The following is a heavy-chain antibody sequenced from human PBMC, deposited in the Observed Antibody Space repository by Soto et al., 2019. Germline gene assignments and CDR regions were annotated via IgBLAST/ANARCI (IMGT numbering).Heavy chain of an antibody. D-gene: IGHD3-22*01. CDR1: GFTFSSYA. CDR3: ARDRTVVVKARYYYGMDV. J-gene: IGHJ6*02. CDR2: ISYDGSNK. Sequence: QVQLVESGGGGVQPGRSLRLSCAASGFTFSSYAMHWVRQAPCKGLEWVAVISYDGSNKYYADSVKGRFTISRDNSKNTLYLQMNGLRAEDTAVYYCARDRTVVVKARYYYGMDVWGQGTTVTVSS. V-gene: IGHV3-30-3*01.